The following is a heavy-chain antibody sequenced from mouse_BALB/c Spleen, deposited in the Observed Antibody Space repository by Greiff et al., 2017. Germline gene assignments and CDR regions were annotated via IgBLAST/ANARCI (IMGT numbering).Heavy chain of an antibody. CDR2: INPYNDGT. D-gene: IGHD2-14*01. CDR3: ARTVYYRYDEAMDY. J-gene: IGHJ4*01. Sequence: VHVKQSGPELVKPGASVKMSCKASGYTFTSYVMHWVKQKPGQGLEWIGYINPYNDGTKYNEKFKGKATLTSDKSSSTAYMELSSLTSEDSAVYYCARTVYYRYDEAMDYWGQGTSVTVSS. V-gene: IGHV1-14*01. CDR1: GYTFTSYV.